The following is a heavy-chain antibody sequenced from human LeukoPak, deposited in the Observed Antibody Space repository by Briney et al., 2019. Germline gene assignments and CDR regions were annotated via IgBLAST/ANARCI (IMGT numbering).Heavy chain of an antibody. D-gene: IGHD1-26*01. J-gene: IGHJ3*02. CDR1: GFTFSDYY. CDR2: ISSSGSTI. CDR3: APKSWEGAFDI. V-gene: IGHV3-11*04. Sequence: GGSLRLSCAASGFTFSDYYMSWIRQAPGKGLEWVSYISSSGSTIYYADSVKGRFTISRDNAKNSLYLQMNSLRAEDTAVYYCAPKSWEGAFDIWGQGTMVTVSS.